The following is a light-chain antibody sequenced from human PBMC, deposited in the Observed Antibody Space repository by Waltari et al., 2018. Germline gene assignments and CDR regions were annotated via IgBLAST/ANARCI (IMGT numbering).Light chain of an antibody. CDR1: QSVFYSVNNRDY. J-gene: IGKJ3*01. Sequence: DIVLTQSPDSLAVSLGERATINCKASQSVFYSVNNRDYLAWFQPRPGQPPQVLFYWASTRESGVPDRFNASGSGTDFTLTINSLQAEDVAVYYCQQYYDSLFAFGPGTKVEIK. CDR2: WAS. CDR3: QQYYDSLFA. V-gene: IGKV4-1*01.